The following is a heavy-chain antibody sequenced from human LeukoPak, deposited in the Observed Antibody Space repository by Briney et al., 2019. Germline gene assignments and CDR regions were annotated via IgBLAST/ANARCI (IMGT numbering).Heavy chain of an antibody. V-gene: IGHV4-39*01. Sequence: PSETLSLTCTVSGGSISSSSYYWGWIRQPPGRGLEWIGSIHYSGSTYYNPSLKSRVTISVDTSKNQFSLKLSSVTAADTAVYYCARRLAGTEDYWGQGTLVTVSS. CDR3: ARRLAGTEDY. CDR2: IHYSGST. D-gene: IGHD6-13*01. J-gene: IGHJ4*02. CDR1: GGSISSSSYY.